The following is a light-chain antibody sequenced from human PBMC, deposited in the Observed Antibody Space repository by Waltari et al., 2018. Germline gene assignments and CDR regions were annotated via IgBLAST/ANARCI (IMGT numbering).Light chain of an antibody. CDR3: QQSHSTPRT. J-gene: IGKJ1*01. V-gene: IGKV1-39*01. CDR1: QSIGNY. Sequence: TWQASQSIGNYVNLYQQEPGKSPKLLIYAAFSLQSGVPARFSGSGFGTDFTLTISSLQPEDFATYYCQQSHSTPRTFGQGTKVEIK. CDR2: AAF.